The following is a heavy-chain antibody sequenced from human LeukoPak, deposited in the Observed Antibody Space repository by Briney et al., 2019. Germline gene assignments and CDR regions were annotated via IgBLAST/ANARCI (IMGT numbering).Heavy chain of an antibody. CDR1: GGTFSSYA. Sequence: SVKVSCKASGGTFSSYAISWVRQAPGQGLEWMGGIIPIIGTATYAQKFQGRVTITADKSTSTAYMELSSLRSEDPAGYYCASWRDEGDSSGQGDYYYYMDVWGKGTTVTVSS. J-gene: IGHJ6*03. D-gene: IGHD3-22*01. CDR2: IIPIIGTA. CDR3: ASWRDEGDSSGQGDYYYYMDV. V-gene: IGHV1-69*06.